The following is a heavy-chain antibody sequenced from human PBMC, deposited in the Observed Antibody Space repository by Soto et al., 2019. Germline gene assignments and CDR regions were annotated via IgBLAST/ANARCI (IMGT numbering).Heavy chain of an antibody. D-gene: IGHD2-21*02. Sequence: GGSLRLSCAASGFTFSSYWMSWVRQAPGKGLEWVANIKQDGSEKYYVDSVKGRFTISRDNAKNSLYLQMNSLRAEDTAVYYCARDDGDRYCYYGMDVWGQGXTVTVYS. CDR1: GFTFSSYW. J-gene: IGHJ6*02. CDR3: ARDDGDRYCYYGMDV. CDR2: IKQDGSEK. V-gene: IGHV3-7*01.